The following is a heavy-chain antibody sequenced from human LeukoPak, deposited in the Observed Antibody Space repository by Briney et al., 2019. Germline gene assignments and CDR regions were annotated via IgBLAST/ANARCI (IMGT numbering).Heavy chain of an antibody. J-gene: IGHJ4*02. Sequence: TGGSLRLSCAASGFTFSSYAMSWVRQAPGKGLEWVSAISGSGGSTYYADSVKGRFTISRDNAKNSLYLQMNSLRAEDTAVYYCASGGITWQQFPDYWGQGTLVTVSS. CDR1: GFTFSSYA. CDR2: ISGSGGST. CDR3: ASGGITWQQFPDY. D-gene: IGHD6-13*01. V-gene: IGHV3-23*01.